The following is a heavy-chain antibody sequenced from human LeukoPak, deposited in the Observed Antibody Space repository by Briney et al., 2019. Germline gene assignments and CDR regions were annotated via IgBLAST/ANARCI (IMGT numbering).Heavy chain of an antibody. CDR1: GYSFTSYW. CDR2: IYPGDSDT. D-gene: IGHD3-10*01. V-gene: IGHV5-51*01. CDR3: ARHRTDYGSGSNAFDI. J-gene: IGHJ3*02. Sequence: GESLKISCKGSGYSFTSYWIGWVRQMPGKGLEGMGIIYPGDSDTRYSPSFQGQVTISADKSISTAYLQWSSLKASDTAMYYCARHRTDYGSGSNAFDIWGQGTMVTVSS.